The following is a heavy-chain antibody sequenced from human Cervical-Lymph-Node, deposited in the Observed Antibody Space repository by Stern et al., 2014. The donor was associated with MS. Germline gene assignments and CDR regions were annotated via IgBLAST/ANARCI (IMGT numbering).Heavy chain of an antibody. CDR2: IYYSGTT. D-gene: IGHD5-12*01. CDR1: GGSISRSTYY. V-gene: IGHV4-39*01. CDR3: ARHDGWLPHY. J-gene: IGHJ4*02. Sequence: QLQLQESGPGLVKPSETLSLTCSVSGGSISRSTYYWGWIRQPPGKGLEWIGSIYYSGTTYYNPSLKRPVTIDTSTNQLSLRLASGTAADTAVYYCARHDGWLPHYWSQGTLVTVSS.